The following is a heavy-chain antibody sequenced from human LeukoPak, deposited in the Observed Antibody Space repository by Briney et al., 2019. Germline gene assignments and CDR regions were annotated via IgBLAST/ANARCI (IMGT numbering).Heavy chain of an antibody. V-gene: IGHV4-38-2*02. CDR3: ARTTDLLEWLSFDY. Sequence: PSETLSLTCTVSGYSISSGYYWGWIRQPPGKGLEWIGSIYHSGSTYYNPSLKSRLTMSLDTSKNQFSLRLSSVTAADTAVYYCARTTDLLEWLSFDYWGQGTLVTV. CDR1: GYSISSGYY. D-gene: IGHD3-3*01. J-gene: IGHJ4*02. CDR2: IYHSGST.